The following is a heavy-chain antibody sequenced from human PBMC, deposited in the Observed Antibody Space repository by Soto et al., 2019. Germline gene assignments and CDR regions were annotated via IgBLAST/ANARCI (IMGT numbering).Heavy chain of an antibody. J-gene: IGHJ4*02. Sequence: QVHLMQSGAEVKKPGSSVKVSCKASGGTFSTYAISWVRQAPGQGLEWMGGVIPIFGTANYAQKFQGRVTITADVSTRTAYIELSSLRSEDTAVYYCATERRPQSSWRGPFAYWGQGTLVTVSS. CDR1: GGTFSTYA. D-gene: IGHD6-13*01. V-gene: IGHV1-69*01. CDR3: ATERRPQSSWRGPFAY. CDR2: VIPIFGTA.